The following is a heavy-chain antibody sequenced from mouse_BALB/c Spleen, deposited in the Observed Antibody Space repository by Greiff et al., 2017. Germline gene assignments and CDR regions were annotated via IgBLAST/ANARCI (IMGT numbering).Heavy chain of an antibody. CDR3: ARRLLSLYYAMDY. CDR2: ISYSGST. V-gene: IGHV3-2*02. CDR1: GYSITSDYA. Sequence: EVKLMESGPGLVKPSQSLSLTCTVTGYSITSDYAWNWIRQFPGNKLEWMGYISYSGSTSYNPSLKSRISITRDTSKNQFFLQLNSVTTEDTATYYCARRLLSLYYAMDYWGQGTSVTVSS. D-gene: IGHD2-1*01. J-gene: IGHJ4*01.